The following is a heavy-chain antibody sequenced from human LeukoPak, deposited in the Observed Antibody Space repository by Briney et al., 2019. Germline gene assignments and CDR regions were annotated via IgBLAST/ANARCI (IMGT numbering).Heavy chain of an antibody. CDR1: GGSVSTSSYY. D-gene: IGHD3-9*01. Sequence: PSETLSLTCTVSGGSVSTSSYYWGWIRQPPGQGLEWIGSIYYTGSTYYNPSLKSRVTISIDMSKNQFSLNLRSVTSADTAVYFCAREAEENYTILTGYLYWGQGSLVTVS. CDR3: AREAEENYTILTGYLY. CDR2: IYYTGST. J-gene: IGHJ4*02. V-gene: IGHV4-39*07.